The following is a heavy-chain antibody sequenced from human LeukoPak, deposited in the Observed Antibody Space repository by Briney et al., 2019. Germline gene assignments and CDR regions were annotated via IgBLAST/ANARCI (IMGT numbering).Heavy chain of an antibody. Sequence: GESLKISCKGSGYSFTSYWIGWVRQMPGKGLEWMGIIYPGDSDTRYNPSFQGQVTISADKSISTAYLQWSSLKASDTAMYYCARHPIVVVPAAGHYYGMDVWGQGTTVTVSS. CDR2: IYPGDSDT. D-gene: IGHD2-2*01. J-gene: IGHJ6*02. CDR1: GYSFTSYW. CDR3: ARHPIVVVPAAGHYYGMDV. V-gene: IGHV5-51*01.